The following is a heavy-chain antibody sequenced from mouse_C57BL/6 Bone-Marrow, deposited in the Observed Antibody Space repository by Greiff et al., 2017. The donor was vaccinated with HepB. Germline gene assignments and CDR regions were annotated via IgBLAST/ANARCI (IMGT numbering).Heavy chain of an antibody. D-gene: IGHD2-4*01. Sequence: QVQLQQPGTELVKPGASVKLSCKASGYTFTSYWMHWVKQRPGQGLEWIGNINPSNGGTNYNEKFKSKATLTVDKSSSTAYMQLSSLTSEDSAVYYCARGPTMITTNYYAMDYWGQGTSVTVSS. J-gene: IGHJ4*01. V-gene: IGHV1-53*01. CDR2: INPSNGGT. CDR3: ARGPTMITTNYYAMDY. CDR1: GYTFTSYW.